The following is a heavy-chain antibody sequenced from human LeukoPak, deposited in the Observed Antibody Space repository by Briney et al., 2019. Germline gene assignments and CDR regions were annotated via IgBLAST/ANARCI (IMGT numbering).Heavy chain of an antibody. D-gene: IGHD1-26*01. CDR2: INHSGST. J-gene: IGHJ6*02. Sequence: SETLSLTCAVYGGSFSGYYWSWIRQPPGKGLEWIGVINHSGSTNYNPSLKSRVTISVDTSKNQFSLKLSSVTAADTAVYYCAAPGGATVPYYYYGMDVWGQGTTVTVSS. CDR1: GGSFSGYY. CDR3: AAPGGATVPYYYYGMDV. V-gene: IGHV4-34*01.